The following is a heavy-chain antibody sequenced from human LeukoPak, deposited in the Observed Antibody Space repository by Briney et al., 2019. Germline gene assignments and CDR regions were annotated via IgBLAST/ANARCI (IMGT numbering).Heavy chain of an antibody. CDR3: ARARPLGSTIFGVVIARTYNWFDP. Sequence: SETLSLTCAVYGGSFSGYYWSWIRQPPGKGLEWIGEINHSGSTNYNPSLKSRVTISVDTSKNQFSLKLSSVTAADTAVYYCARARPLGSTIFGVVIARTYNWFDPWGQGTLVTVSS. CDR1: GGSFSGYY. V-gene: IGHV4-34*01. CDR2: INHSGST. D-gene: IGHD3-3*01. J-gene: IGHJ5*02.